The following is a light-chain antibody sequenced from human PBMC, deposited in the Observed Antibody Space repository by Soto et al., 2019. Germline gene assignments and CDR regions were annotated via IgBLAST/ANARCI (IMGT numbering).Light chain of an antibody. Sequence: EIVLTQSPGTLSLSPGERATLSCRASENVYSYLAWYRQAPGQPPSLLIYDASNRAAGVPARFSGSGSGTDFTLTISSLEPEDFAVYYCQQYGSSPRITFGQGTRLEIK. CDR3: QQYGSSPRIT. V-gene: IGKV3-20*01. CDR1: ENVYSY. J-gene: IGKJ5*01. CDR2: DAS.